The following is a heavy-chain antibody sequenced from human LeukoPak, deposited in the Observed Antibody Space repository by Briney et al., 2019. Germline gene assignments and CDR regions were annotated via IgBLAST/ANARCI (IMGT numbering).Heavy chain of an antibody. V-gene: IGHV1-18*01. CDR3: ARGIVVVPAAMGWFDP. J-gene: IGHJ5*02. CDR1: GYTFTSYG. CDR2: ISAYNGNT. D-gene: IGHD2-2*01. Sequence: ASVKVSCKASGYTFTSYGISWARQAPGQGLEWMGWISAYNGNTNYAQKLQGRVTMTTDTSTSTAYMELRSLRSDDTAVYYCARGIVVVPAAMGWFDPWGQGTLVTVSS.